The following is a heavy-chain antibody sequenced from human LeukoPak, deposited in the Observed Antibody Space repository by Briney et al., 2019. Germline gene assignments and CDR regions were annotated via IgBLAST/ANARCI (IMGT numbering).Heavy chain of an antibody. D-gene: IGHD2-15*01. J-gene: IGHJ4*02. CDR1: GFTSSSFA. CDR2: ISGSGGRT. Sequence: GGSLRLSCAASGFTSSSFALSWVRQAPGKGLEWISGISGSGGRTDYADSVKGRFTISRDNSKNTLYLQMSSLRADDTALYYCAKSPPRCSGGSCYGYWGQGTLVTVSS. CDR3: AKSPPRCSGGSCYGY. V-gene: IGHV3-23*01.